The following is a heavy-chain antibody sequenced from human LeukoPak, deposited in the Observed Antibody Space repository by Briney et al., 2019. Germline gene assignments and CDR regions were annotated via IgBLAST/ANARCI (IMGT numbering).Heavy chain of an antibody. CDR1: GGSFSGYY. CDR3: ARGIVVVPAAISPRAGVYFQH. CDR2: INHSGST. Sequence: SETLSLTCAVYGGSFSGYYWSWIRQPPGKGLEWIGEINHSGSTNYNPSLKSRVTISVDTSKNQFSLKLSSVTAADTAVYYCARGIVVVPAAISPRAGVYFQHWGQGTLVTVSS. J-gene: IGHJ1*01. V-gene: IGHV4-34*01. D-gene: IGHD2-2*01.